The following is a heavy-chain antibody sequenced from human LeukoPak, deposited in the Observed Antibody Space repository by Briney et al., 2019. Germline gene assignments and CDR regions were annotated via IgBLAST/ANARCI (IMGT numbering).Heavy chain of an antibody. D-gene: IGHD1-7*01. Sequence: PGGSLRLSCAASGFTFTSFWMTWVRQSPGKGLEWVANINRDGTKTTYVDSVKGRFTISRDNAKNSLFLHMSSLRAEDTAVYYCAKIGETGTTPYYYMDVWGKGTTVTVSS. CDR3: AKIGETGTTPYYYMDV. V-gene: IGHV3-7*01. J-gene: IGHJ6*03. CDR2: INRDGTKT. CDR1: GFTFTSFW.